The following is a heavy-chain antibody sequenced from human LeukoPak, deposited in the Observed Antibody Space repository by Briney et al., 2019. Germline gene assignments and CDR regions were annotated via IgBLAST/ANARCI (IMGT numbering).Heavy chain of an antibody. D-gene: IGHD5-12*01. Sequence: SETLSLTCTVSGGSISSYYWSWIRQPPGKGLEWIGYIYYSGSTYYNPSLKSRVTISVDRSKDQFSLKLSSVTAADTAVYYCARAHSGYPITGLDDAFDIWGQGTMVTVSS. V-gene: IGHV4-59*12. CDR2: IYYSGST. CDR3: ARAHSGYPITGLDDAFDI. CDR1: GGSISSYY. J-gene: IGHJ3*02.